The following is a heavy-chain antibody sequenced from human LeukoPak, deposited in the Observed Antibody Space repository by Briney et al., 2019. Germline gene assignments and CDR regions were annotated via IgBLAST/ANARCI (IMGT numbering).Heavy chain of an antibody. J-gene: IGHJ3*02. CDR3: ARGPSGPPAVAFDI. V-gene: IGHV4-34*01. CDR1: GCTFSDYA. CDR2: INHSGST. Sequence: KTWGSLRLSCAASGCTFSDYAMSWVRQAPGKGLEWIGEINHSGSTNYNPSLKSRVTISVDTSKNQFSLKLSSVTAADTAVYYCARGPSGPPAVAFDIWGQGTMVTVSS. D-gene: IGHD3-3*01.